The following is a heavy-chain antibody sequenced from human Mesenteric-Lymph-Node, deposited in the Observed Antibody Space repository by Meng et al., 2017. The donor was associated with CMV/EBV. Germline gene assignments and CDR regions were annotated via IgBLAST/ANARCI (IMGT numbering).Heavy chain of an antibody. CDR3: ARLNSYDYSTLVLGWFDP. Sequence: SIRSDNHYWGWLRQPPGKKLEWIGSIYYSGSTFYRPSLKSRVTISVDTSKNQFSLTLSSVIAADTAVYYCARLNSYDYSTLVLGWFDPWGQGALVTVSS. CDR1: SIRSDNHY. J-gene: IGHJ5*02. V-gene: IGHV4-39*01. D-gene: IGHD5-18*01. CDR2: IYYSGST.